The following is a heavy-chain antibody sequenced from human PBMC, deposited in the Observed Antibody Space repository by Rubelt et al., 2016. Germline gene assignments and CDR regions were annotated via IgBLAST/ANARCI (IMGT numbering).Heavy chain of an antibody. Sequence: GWRTQPPGQGLEWIGSVSYSGTTKSSPSLKRLVTISRDTSKNQFSLQLRSVTAADTAVYYCARHGGSYYAVDYWGQGTLVTVSS. CDR2: VSYSGTT. V-gene: IGHV4-39*01. D-gene: IGHD1-26*01. CDR3: ARHGGSYYAVDY. J-gene: IGHJ4*02.